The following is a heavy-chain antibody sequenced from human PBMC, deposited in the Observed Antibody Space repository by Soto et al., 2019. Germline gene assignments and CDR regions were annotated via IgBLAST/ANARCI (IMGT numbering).Heavy chain of an antibody. CDR1: GGTFSSIA. Sequence: GASVKVSCKASGGTFSSIAINWVRQAPGQGLECMGGIIPIFGPANYAQKFQGRVTITADESTSTAYMELSSLRSEDTAVYYWASGYSTGWSYGMGVWGQGTKVTVSS. D-gene: IGHD6-19*01. CDR3: ASGYSTGWSYGMGV. V-gene: IGHV1-69*13. J-gene: IGHJ6*02. CDR2: IIPIFGPA.